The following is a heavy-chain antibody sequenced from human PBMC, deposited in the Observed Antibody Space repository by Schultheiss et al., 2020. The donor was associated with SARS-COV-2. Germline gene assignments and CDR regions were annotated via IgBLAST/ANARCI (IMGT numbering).Heavy chain of an antibody. J-gene: IGHJ4*02. D-gene: IGHD3-22*01. Sequence: SETLSLTCAVSGGSISSSNWWSWVRQPPGKGLEWIGKIFHGGSTSYNASLKSRVTISVDTSKNQFSLKLSSVTAADTAVYYCARAGLGPRPYYYDSSGYYYGERYYFDYWGQGTLVTVSS. V-gene: IGHV4-4*02. CDR3: ARAGLGPRPYYYDSSGYYYGERYYFDY. CDR2: IFHGGST. CDR1: GGSISSSNW.